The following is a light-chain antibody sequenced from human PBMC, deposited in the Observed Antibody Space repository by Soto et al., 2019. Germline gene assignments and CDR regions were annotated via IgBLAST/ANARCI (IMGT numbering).Light chain of an antibody. CDR1: QSISSY. J-gene: IGKJ1*01. CDR3: HQGYSTPRT. Sequence: DIQMTQSPSSLSASVGDRVTITCRASQSISSYLNWYQQKPGKAPKLLIYGASSLQSGVPSRFSGSGSGTDFTLTISSLQPEDFATYYCHQGYSTPRTFGQGTKVEIK. CDR2: GAS. V-gene: IGKV1-39*01.